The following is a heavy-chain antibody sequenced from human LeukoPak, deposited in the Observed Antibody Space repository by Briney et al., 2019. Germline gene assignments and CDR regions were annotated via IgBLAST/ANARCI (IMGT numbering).Heavy chain of an antibody. Sequence: GGSLRLSCAASGFTVSSIHMVWVRQAPGKGLEWVSYVSSSSKSIYYADSVKGRFTVSRDNARNSLFLQINSLRDEDTAVYYRARDRRSGVRDFYYGLDVWGQGTTVTVSS. V-gene: IGHV3-48*02. CDR1: GFTVSSIH. CDR2: VSSSSKSI. CDR3: ARDRRSGVRDFYYGLDV. J-gene: IGHJ6*02. D-gene: IGHD2-15*01.